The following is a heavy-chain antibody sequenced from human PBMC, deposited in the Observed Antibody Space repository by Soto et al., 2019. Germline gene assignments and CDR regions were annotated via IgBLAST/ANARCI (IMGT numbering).Heavy chain of an antibody. J-gene: IGHJ4*02. CDR3: ANSRAYDILTGYDY. CDR2: ISGSGGST. Sequence: GESLKISCAASGFTFSSYAMSWVRQAPGKGLEWVSAISGSGGSTYYADSVKGRFTISRDNSKNTLYLQMNSLRAEDTAVYYCANSRAYDILTGYDYWGQGTLVTVSS. V-gene: IGHV3-23*01. CDR1: GFTFSSYA. D-gene: IGHD3-9*01.